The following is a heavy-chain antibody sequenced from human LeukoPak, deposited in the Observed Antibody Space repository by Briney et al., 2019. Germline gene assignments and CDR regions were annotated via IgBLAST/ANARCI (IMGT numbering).Heavy chain of an antibody. V-gene: IGHV3-33*06. CDR2: IWYDGSNK. J-gene: IGHJ4*02. CDR1: GFTFSSYG. D-gene: IGHD2-21*02. Sequence: GGSLRLSCAASGFTFSSYGMHWVRQAPGKGLEWVAVIWYDGSNKYYADSVKGRFTISRDNSKNTLYLQMNSLRAEDTAVYYCAKDRRIVVVTAMDYWGQETLVTVSS. CDR3: AKDRRIVVVTAMDY.